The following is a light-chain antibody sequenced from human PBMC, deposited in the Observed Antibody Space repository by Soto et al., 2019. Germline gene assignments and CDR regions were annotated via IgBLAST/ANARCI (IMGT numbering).Light chain of an antibody. CDR3: QVWDSSSDHYV. Sequence: SYEVTQPPSGSVAPGQTATITCGGDNIGDKSVHWYQQKPGQAPVLVVYDDYDRPSGIPERFSGSNSGNTATLTIRRVEAGDEADYYCQVWDSSSDHYVFGTGTKVTVL. V-gene: IGLV3-21*02. CDR2: DDY. CDR1: NIGDKS. J-gene: IGLJ1*01.